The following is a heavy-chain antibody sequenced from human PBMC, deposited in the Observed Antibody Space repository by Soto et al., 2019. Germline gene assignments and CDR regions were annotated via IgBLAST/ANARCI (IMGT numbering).Heavy chain of an antibody. V-gene: IGHV3-53*04. CDR3: AREMYYYGSGSYPKNYYGMDV. Sequence: EVQLVESGGGLVQPGGSLRLSCAASGFTVSSNYMSWVRQAPGKGLEWVSVIYSGGSTYYADSVKGRFTISRHNSKNTLYLQMNGLRAEDTAVYYCAREMYYYGSGSYPKNYYGMDVWGQGTTVTVSS. D-gene: IGHD3-10*01. CDR1: GFTVSSNY. CDR2: IYSGGST. J-gene: IGHJ6*02.